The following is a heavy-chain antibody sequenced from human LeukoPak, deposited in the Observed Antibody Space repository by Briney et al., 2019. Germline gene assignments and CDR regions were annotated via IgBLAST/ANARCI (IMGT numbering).Heavy chain of an antibody. CDR3: AREYLVPGRYDAFDI. V-gene: IGHV3-48*03. CDR1: GFTFSSYA. J-gene: IGHJ3*02. Sequence: PGGSLRLSCAASGFTFSSYAMSWVRQAPGKGLEWVSYISGSGSNIFYADSVKGRFTISRDSGKNSLFLRMNSLRVEDTAVYYCAREYLVPGRYDAFDIWGQGTMVTVSS. D-gene: IGHD3-9*01. CDR2: ISGSGSNI.